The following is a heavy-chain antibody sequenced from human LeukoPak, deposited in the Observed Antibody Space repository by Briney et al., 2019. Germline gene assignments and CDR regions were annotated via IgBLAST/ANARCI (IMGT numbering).Heavy chain of an antibody. J-gene: IGHJ4*02. CDR1: GGSVSSGSYY. CDR2: IYYSGST. D-gene: IGHD1-1*01. Sequence: SETLSLTCTVSGGSVSSGSYYWSWVRQPPGKGLEWIGYIYYSGSTNYNPSLKSRVTISVDTSKNQFSLKLSSVTAADTAVYYCARDGISDRYFDYWGQGTLVTVSS. CDR3: ARDGISDRYFDY. V-gene: IGHV4-61*01.